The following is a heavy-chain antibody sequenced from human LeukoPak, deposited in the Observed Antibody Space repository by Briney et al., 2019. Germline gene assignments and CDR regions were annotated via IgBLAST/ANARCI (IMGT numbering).Heavy chain of an antibody. CDR2: IRYDGSNK. D-gene: IGHD3-10*01. CDR3: AKYITMVRGVINSYDY. CDR1: GFTFSSYG. Sequence: GGSLRLSCAASGFTFSSYGMHWVRQAPGKGLEWVAFIRYDGSNKYYADSVKGRFTISRDNSKNTLYLQMNSLRAEDTAVYYCAKYITMVRGVINSYDYWGQGTLVTVSS. V-gene: IGHV3-30*02. J-gene: IGHJ4*02.